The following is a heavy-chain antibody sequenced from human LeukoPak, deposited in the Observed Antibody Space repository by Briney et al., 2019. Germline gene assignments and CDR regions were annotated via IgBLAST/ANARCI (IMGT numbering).Heavy chain of an antibody. CDR2: IYSGGST. Sequence: GGSLRLSCAASGFTVSSNYMSWVPQAPGKGLEWVSVIYSGGSTYCADSVKGRFTISRDNSKNTLYLQMNSLRAKDTAVYYCARANSGSYSGQFDYWGQGTLVTVSS. CDR1: GFTVSSNY. V-gene: IGHV3-66*01. CDR3: ARANSGSYSGQFDY. D-gene: IGHD1-26*01. J-gene: IGHJ4*02.